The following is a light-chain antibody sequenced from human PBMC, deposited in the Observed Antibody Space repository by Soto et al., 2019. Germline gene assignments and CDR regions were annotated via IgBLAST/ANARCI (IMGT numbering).Light chain of an antibody. V-gene: IGLV1-40*01. CDR2: GNS. CDR3: QSYDSSLSGWV. J-gene: IGLJ3*02. CDR1: SSNVGAGYD. Sequence: QSVLTQPPSVSGAPGQRVTISCTGSSSNVGAGYDVHWYQQFPGTAPKVLIYGNSNRPSGVPDRFSGSKSGTSASLAITGLQTEDEADYYCQSYDSSLSGWVFGGVTKLTVL.